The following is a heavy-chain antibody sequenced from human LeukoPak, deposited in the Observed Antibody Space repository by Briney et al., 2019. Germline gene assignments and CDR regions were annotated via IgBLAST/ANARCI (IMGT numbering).Heavy chain of an antibody. J-gene: IGHJ5*02. CDR2: IKQDGSEK. CDR3: AKDSYGFSFSFWFDP. CDR1: GFTFSSYW. V-gene: IGHV3-7*03. D-gene: IGHD5-18*01. Sequence: TGGSLRLSCAASGFTFSSYWMSWVRQAPGKGLEWVANIKQDGSEKYYVDSVKGRFTISRDNAKNSLCLQMNSLRAEDTALYYCAKDSYGFSFSFWFDPWGQGTLVTVSS.